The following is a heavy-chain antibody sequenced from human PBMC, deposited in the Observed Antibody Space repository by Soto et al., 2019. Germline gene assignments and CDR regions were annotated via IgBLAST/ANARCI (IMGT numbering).Heavy chain of an antibody. CDR3: AIAPGTVD. V-gene: IGHV3-74*02. Sequence: VQLLESGGGVVEPGSSLRLSCAASGFTFSSYWMGWVRQAPGKGLVWVSRINPDGSTTFYADSVKDRFTITRDNAKNTLYLQMNSLRAEDTAVYYCAIAPGTVDWGPGTLVTVTS. CDR1: GFTFSSYW. J-gene: IGHJ4*02. CDR2: INPDGSTT. D-gene: IGHD6-13*01.